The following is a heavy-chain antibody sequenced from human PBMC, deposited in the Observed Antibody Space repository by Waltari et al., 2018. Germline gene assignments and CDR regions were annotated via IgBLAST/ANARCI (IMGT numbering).Heavy chain of an antibody. CDR2: MNPNSGNT. V-gene: IGHV1-8*03. CDR1: GYTFTSYD. CDR3: AREARITIFGVVTNYYYYGMDV. D-gene: IGHD3-3*01. J-gene: IGHJ6*02. Sequence: QVQLVQSGAEVKKPGASVKVSCKASGYTFTSYDINWVRQATGQGLEWMGWMNPNSGNTGYAQKFQGRVTITRNTSISTAYMELSSLRSEDTAVYYCAREARITIFGVVTNYYYYGMDVWGQGTTVTVSS.